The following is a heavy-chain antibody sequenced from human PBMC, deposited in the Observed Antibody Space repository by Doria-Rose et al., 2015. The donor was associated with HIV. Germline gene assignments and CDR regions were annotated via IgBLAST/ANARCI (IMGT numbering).Heavy chain of an antibody. CDR1: GYTFGGYY. Sequence: QVQLVQSGAEVKKPGASVKVSCKASGYTFGGYYMHWVRQAPGQGLEWLGQISPNSGGTRYAQKFQGRVIMTRDTSISTGYMELRRLRSDDTAVYYCARGYCSSNSRWGSWDYGMDVWGQGTTVIVSS. V-gene: IGHV1-2*06. CDR3: ARGYCSSNSRWGSWDYGMDV. CDR2: ISPNSGGT. J-gene: IGHJ6*02. D-gene: IGHD2-2*01.